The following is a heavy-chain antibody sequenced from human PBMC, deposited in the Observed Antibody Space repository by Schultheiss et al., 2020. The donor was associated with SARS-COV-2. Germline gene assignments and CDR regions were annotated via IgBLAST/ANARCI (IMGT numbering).Heavy chain of an antibody. CDR3: ARVHHRYSYGPAGGDY. CDR2: IYYSGST. V-gene: IGHV4-39*01. J-gene: IGHJ4*02. CDR1: GGSISSSSYY. D-gene: IGHD5-18*01. Sequence: SQTLSLTCTVSGGSISSSSYYWGWIRQPPGKGLEWIGNIYYSGSTYYNPSLKSRVTISVDTSKNQFSLKLSSVTAADTAVYYCARVHHRYSYGPAGGDYWGQGTLVTVSS.